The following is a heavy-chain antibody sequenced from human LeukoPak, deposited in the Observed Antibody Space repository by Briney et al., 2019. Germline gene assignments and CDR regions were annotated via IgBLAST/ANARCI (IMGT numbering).Heavy chain of an antibody. CDR3: ARTSYIGGADY. CDR2: INHSGST. J-gene: IGHJ4*02. V-gene: IGHV4-39*07. Sequence: SETLSLTCTVSGDSISSGSYYWGWIRQPPGKGLEWIGEINHSGSTNYNPSLKSRVTISVDTSKNQFSLKLSSVTAADTAVYYCARTSYIGGADYWGQGTLVTVSS. D-gene: IGHD3-10*01. CDR1: GDSISSGSYY.